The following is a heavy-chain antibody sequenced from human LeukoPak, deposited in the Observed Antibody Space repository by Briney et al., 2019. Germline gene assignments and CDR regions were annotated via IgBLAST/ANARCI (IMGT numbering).Heavy chain of an antibody. CDR2: ISGSGGST. D-gene: IGHD6-19*01. Sequence: GSLRLSCAASGFTFSSYAMSWVRQAPGKGLEWVSAISGSGGSTYYADSVKGRFTISRDNSKNTLYLQMNSLRAEDTAVYYCAKDIRGYSSGWYKFLGAFDIWGQGTMVSVSS. CDR1: GFTFSSYA. V-gene: IGHV3-23*01. J-gene: IGHJ3*02. CDR3: AKDIRGYSSGWYKFLGAFDI.